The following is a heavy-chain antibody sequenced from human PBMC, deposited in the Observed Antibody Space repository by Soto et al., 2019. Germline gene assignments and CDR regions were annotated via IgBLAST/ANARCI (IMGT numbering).Heavy chain of an antibody. CDR1: GFTFSSYS. J-gene: IGHJ6*04. Sequence: GGSLRLSCAASGFTFSSYSMNWVRQAPGKGLEWVSGVSASGLNTDYADPVKGRFYISRDNSKNTLYLQMNSLRAEDTAVYYCAKDPETYYDFWSGFGMAFWGKGTTVTVSS. D-gene: IGHD3-3*01. CDR3: AKDPETYYDFWSGFGMAF. V-gene: IGHV3-23*01. CDR2: VSASGLNT.